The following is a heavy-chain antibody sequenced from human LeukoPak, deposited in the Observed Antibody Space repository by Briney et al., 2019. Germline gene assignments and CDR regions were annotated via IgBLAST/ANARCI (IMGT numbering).Heavy chain of an antibody. V-gene: IGHV4-34*01. J-gene: IGHJ4*02. CDR2: INHSGST. CDR1: GGSFSGYY. D-gene: IGHD4-17*01. CDR3: ARATTRFNY. Sequence: SETLSLTCAVYGGSFSGYYWSWIRQPPGKGLEWIGEINHSGSTNYNPSLKSRVTISVDTSKNQFSLKLSSVTAADTAVYYCARATTRFNYWGQGTLLTVSS.